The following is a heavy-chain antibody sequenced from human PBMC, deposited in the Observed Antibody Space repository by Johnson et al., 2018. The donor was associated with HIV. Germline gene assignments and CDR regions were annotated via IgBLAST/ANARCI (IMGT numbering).Heavy chain of an antibody. CDR2: ISHDGSNK. D-gene: IGHD2-15*01. CDR3: AREPEGWAFDI. CDR1: GFTFSSYG. Sequence: QVQLVESGGGVVQPGRSLRLSCAASGFTFSSYGMHWVRQAPGKGLEWVAVISHDGSNKYYADSVKGRFTISRDNSKNTLYLQMNSLKTEDTAVYYCAREPEGWAFDIWGQGTMVTVSS. J-gene: IGHJ3*02. V-gene: IGHV3-30*03.